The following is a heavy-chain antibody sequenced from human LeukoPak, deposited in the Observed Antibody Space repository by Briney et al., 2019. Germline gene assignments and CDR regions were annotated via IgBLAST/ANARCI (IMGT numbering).Heavy chain of an antibody. J-gene: IGHJ4*02. D-gene: IGHD2-8*01. CDR2: INPNSGGT. Sequence: ASVKVSCKASGYTFTGYIMHWVRQAPGRGLEWMGWINPNSGGTNYAQKFQGRVTMTRDTSISTAYMELSRLRSDDTAVYYCARDGGNILMVYGTFDYWGQGTLVTVSS. V-gene: IGHV1-2*02. CDR3: ARDGGNILMVYGTFDY. CDR1: GYTFTGYI.